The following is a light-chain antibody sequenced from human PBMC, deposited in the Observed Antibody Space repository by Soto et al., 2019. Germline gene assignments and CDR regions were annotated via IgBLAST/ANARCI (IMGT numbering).Light chain of an antibody. J-gene: IGLJ1*01. CDR3: SSYTSSSTPG. Sequence: QSVLTQPASVSGSPGQSITISCTGTSSDVGGYNYVSWYQQHPGKAPKLMIYDVSNRPSGVSNRFSGSKSGNTASLTISGLQAEDEAYYYCSSYTSSSTPGFGTGTKVTVL. CDR1: SSDVGGYNY. V-gene: IGLV2-14*01. CDR2: DVS.